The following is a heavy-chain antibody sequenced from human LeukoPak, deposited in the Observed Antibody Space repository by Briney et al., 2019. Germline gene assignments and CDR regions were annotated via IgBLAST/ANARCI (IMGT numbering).Heavy chain of an antibody. CDR2: ISAYNGNT. Sequence: ASVKVSCKASGYTFTSYGISWVRQAPGQGLEWMGWISAYNGNTNYAQKLQGRVTMTTDTSTSTAYMELRSLRSDDTAVYYCARASSGYSYGLIDYWGQGTLVTVSS. D-gene: IGHD5-18*01. J-gene: IGHJ4*02. CDR1: GYTFTSYG. CDR3: ARASSGYSYGLIDY. V-gene: IGHV1-18*04.